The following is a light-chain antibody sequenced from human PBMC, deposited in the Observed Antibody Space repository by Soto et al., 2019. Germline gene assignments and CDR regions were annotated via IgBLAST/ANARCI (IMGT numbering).Light chain of an antibody. Sequence: QSALTQPASVSGSPGQSITISCTGTSSDVGGYNYVSWFQQHPGKAPKFMIYEVSNRPSGVSNRFSGSKSGNTASLTISGLQAEDEADYYCSSYTSSSTWVLGGGTKLTVL. CDR3: SSYTSSSTWV. J-gene: IGLJ3*02. CDR2: EVS. V-gene: IGLV2-14*01. CDR1: SSDVGGYNY.